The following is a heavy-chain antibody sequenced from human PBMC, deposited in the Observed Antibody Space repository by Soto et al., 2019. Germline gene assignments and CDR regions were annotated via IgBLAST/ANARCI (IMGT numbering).Heavy chain of an antibody. J-gene: IGHJ5*02. CDR3: ARGYCTTTICDPWFDP. Sequence: GESLKISCTGVGYSFTIYWIGWVLQMPGKGLEWMGIIYPGDSDTRYSPSFQGQVTISADKSITTAYLQWSSLKASDTAMYYCARGYCTTTICDPWFDPWGQGTLVTVSS. D-gene: IGHD2-2*01. CDR1: GYSFTIYW. V-gene: IGHV5-51*01. CDR2: IYPGDSDT.